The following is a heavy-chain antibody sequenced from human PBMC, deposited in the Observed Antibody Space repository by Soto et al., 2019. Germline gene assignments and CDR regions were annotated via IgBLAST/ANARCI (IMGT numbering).Heavy chain of an antibody. CDR2: ISGDGGKT. V-gene: IGHV3-43*01. D-gene: IGHD1-26*01. CDR1: GFTFNDCI. J-gene: IGHJ1*01. Sequence: GGSLRLSCEVSGFTFNDCIMPWVRQTPGKSPEWVSFISGDGGKTYYAGSVRGRFTISRDNNKKSLYLQMDSLRPEDSALYYCVKDTSGSFWGYFHHWGQGTLVTVSS. CDR3: VKDTSGSFWGYFHH.